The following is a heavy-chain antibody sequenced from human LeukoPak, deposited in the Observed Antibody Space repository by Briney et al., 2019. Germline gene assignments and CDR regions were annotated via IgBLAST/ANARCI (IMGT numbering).Heavy chain of an antibody. CDR1: GFTFSSYS. CDR3: ASGDYGDTDDAFDI. Sequence: GGSLRLSCAASGFTFSSYSMNWVRQAPGKGLEWVSYISSSSSTIYYADSVKGRFTISRDNAKNSLYLQMNSLRAEDTAVCYCASGDYGDTDDAFDIWGQGTMVTVSS. D-gene: IGHD4-17*01. V-gene: IGHV3-48*04. CDR2: ISSSSSTI. J-gene: IGHJ3*02.